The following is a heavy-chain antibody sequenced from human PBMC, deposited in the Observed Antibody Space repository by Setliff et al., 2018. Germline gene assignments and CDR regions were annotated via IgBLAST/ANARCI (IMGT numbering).Heavy chain of an antibody. CDR3: ARDRTAYSYGLDV. CDR1: GGSISPYF. Sequence: PSETLSLTCTVAGGSISPYFWSWIRQPPGKGMEWIGYIYHNGNTNFNPYLKTRVSMSVDNSKKQIPLNLKSVTAADTAVYYCARDRTAYSYGLDVWGQGTTVTVSS. D-gene: IGHD5-18*01. J-gene: IGHJ6*02. V-gene: IGHV4-59*01. CDR2: IYHNGNT.